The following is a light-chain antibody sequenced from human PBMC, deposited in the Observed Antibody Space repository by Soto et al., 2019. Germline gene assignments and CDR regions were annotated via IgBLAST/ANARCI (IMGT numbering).Light chain of an antibody. CDR2: EVS. CDR3: SSYSSVTTLWV. CDR1: SSDVGGYNY. V-gene: IGLV2-14*01. Sequence: QSALTQPASVSGSPGQSITISCTGTSSDVGGYNYVSWYQQHPGKAPKLIIYEVSNRPSGVSNRFSGSKSGNTDSLTVSGLQAEDDADYYCSSYSSVTTLWVFGGGTKLTVL. J-gene: IGLJ3*02.